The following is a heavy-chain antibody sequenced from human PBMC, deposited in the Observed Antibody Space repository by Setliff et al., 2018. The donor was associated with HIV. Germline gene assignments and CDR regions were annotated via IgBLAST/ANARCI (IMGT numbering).Heavy chain of an antibody. Sequence: PSETLSLTCAVYGGSLSGYHWSWIRQSPEKGLEWIGEINHSGSTNYNPSLKSRVTMSVDTSKKQFSLKLSSVTAADTAVYYCARGGGYDRSGYYPFDYWGQGTPVTVSS. CDR2: INHSGST. CDR1: GGSLSGYH. J-gene: IGHJ4*02. V-gene: IGHV4-34*01. D-gene: IGHD3-22*01. CDR3: ARGGGYDRSGYYPFDY.